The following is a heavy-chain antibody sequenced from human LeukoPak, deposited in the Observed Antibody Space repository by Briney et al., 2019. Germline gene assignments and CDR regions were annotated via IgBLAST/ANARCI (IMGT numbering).Heavy chain of an antibody. J-gene: IGHJ4*02. CDR2: INHSGST. D-gene: IGHD2-15*01. V-gene: IGHV4-34*01. CDR1: GGSFSGYY. Sequence: SETLSLTCAVYGGSFSGYYWSWIRQSPGKGLEWIGEINHSGSTNYNPSLKSRVTISVDTSKNQFSLKLSSVTAADTAVYYCARSNSESGYCSGGSCYYAPFDYWGLGNLVTVSS. CDR3: ARSNSESGYCSGGSCYYAPFDY.